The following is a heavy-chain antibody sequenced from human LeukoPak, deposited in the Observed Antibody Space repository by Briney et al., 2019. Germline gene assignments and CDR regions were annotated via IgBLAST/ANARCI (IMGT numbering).Heavy chain of an antibody. J-gene: IGHJ3*02. Sequence: PGRSLRLSCAASGFTFSSYGMHRVRQAPGKGLEWVAVIWYDGSNKYYADSVKGRFTISRDNSKNTLYLQMNTLRAEDTAVYYCARDQGYYYDSSGYDAFDIWGQGTMVTVSS. D-gene: IGHD3-22*01. CDR2: IWYDGSNK. CDR1: GFTFSSYG. CDR3: ARDQGYYYDSSGYDAFDI. V-gene: IGHV3-33*01.